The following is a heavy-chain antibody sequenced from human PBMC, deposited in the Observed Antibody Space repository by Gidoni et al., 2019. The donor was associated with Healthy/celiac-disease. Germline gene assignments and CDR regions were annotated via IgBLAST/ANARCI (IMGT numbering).Heavy chain of an antibody. D-gene: IGHD6-13*01. Sequence: EVQLVESGGGLVKPGGSLTLSCAAPGFTLSSYSMNWVRQAPGKGLEWVSSISSSSSYIYYADSVKGRFTISRDNAKNSLYLQMNSLRAEDTAVYYCARDKGPAAAGPWGQGTLVTVSS. CDR2: ISSSSSYI. CDR3: ARDKGPAAAGP. J-gene: IGHJ5*02. V-gene: IGHV3-21*01. CDR1: GFTLSSYS.